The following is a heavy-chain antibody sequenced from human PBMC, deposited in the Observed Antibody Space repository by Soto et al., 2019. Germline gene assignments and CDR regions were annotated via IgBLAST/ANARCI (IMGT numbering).Heavy chain of an antibody. V-gene: IGHV3-30*04. CDR2: ISRDGSNK. Sequence: QVQVVESGGGVVQPGRSLRLSCAASGFTFSRYAIHWVRQAPGKGLEWVAVISRDGSNKYYVDSVKGRFTISRDNSKNTLYLQMNSLRDEDTAVHYCARSRNSAVADSFDFWGQGTLVTVSS. CDR3: ARSRNSAVADSFDF. J-gene: IGHJ4*02. CDR1: GFTFSRYA. D-gene: IGHD3-10*01.